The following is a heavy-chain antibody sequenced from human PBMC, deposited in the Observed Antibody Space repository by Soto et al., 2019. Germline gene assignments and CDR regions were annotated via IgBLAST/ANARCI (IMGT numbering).Heavy chain of an antibody. V-gene: IGHV1-24*01. CDR3: ATVSRGMGELSVYFDY. Sequence: ASVKVSCKVSGYTLTELSMHWVRQAPGKGLEWMGGFDPEDGETIYAQKFQGRVTMTEDTSTDTAYMELSSLRSEDTAVYYCATVSRGMGELSVYFDYWGQGTLVTVSS. CDR2: FDPEDGET. CDR1: GYTLTELS. D-gene: IGHD3-16*02. J-gene: IGHJ4*02.